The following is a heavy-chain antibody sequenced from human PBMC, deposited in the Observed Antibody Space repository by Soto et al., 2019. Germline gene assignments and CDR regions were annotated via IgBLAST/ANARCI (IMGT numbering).Heavy chain of an antibody. Sequence: GASVKVSCKASGYTFTSYYMHWVRQAHGQGLEWMGIINPSGGSTSYAQKFQGRVTMTRDTSTSTVYMELSSLRSEDTAVYYCARDVSVVVAASTSHWFDPWGQGTLVTVSS. CDR1: GYTFTSYY. CDR2: INPSGGST. D-gene: IGHD2-15*01. CDR3: ARDVSVVVAASTSHWFDP. J-gene: IGHJ5*02. V-gene: IGHV1-46*01.